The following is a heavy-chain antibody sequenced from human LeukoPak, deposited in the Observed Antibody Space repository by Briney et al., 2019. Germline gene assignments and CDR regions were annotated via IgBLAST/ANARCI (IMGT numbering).Heavy chain of an antibody. D-gene: IGHD2-15*01. CDR3: AREFHSEGYFDF. J-gene: IGHJ4*02. CDR2: INHSGST. CDR1: GGSFSGYY. Sequence: SETLSLTCAVYGGSFSGYYWSWIRQPPGKGLEWIGEINHSGSTNYNPSLKGRVTISVDTSKNQFSLKLSSVTAADTAVYYCAREFHSEGYFDFWGQGTLVTVSS. V-gene: IGHV4-34*01.